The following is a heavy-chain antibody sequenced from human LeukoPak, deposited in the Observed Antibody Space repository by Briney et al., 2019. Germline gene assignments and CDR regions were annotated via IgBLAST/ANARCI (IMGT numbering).Heavy chain of an antibody. D-gene: IGHD5-24*01. CDR3: AREGDGYNFDY. CDR1: GFAFTTYT. CDR2: ISSSGATV. Sequence: GGSLRLSCAASGFAFTTYTMNWVRQAPGKGLEWVSFISSSGATVYYADSVKGRFTISRDNAKNSLFLQMSSLRDEDAAVYYCAREGDGYNFDYWGQGTLVTVSS. J-gene: IGHJ4*02. V-gene: IGHV3-48*02.